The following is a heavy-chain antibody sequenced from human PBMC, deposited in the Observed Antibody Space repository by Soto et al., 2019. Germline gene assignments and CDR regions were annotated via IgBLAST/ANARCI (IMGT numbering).Heavy chain of an antibody. J-gene: IGHJ4*02. CDR2: IYYSGST. CDR3: ARRHSSGWYYFDY. D-gene: IGHD6-19*01. Sequence: PSETLSLTCTVSGDSISSYYWNWIRQPPGKGLEWIGYIYYSGSTNYNPSLKSRVTMSLDTSKNQFSLRLSSVTAADTAVYYCARRHSSGWYYFDYWGQGTLVTVSS. V-gene: IGHV4-59*08. CDR1: GDSISSYY.